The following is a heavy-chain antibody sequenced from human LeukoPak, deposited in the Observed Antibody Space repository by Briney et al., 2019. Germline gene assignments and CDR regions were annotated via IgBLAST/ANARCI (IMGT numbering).Heavy chain of an antibody. Sequence: SETLSLTCTVSGGSISSGDYDWDWIRQPRGKGLEWSGYIYYSGSTYYNPSLKSRVTISVDTSKNQFSLKLSSVTAADTAVYYCARAHYPYDSSGYYSQLPLDYWGQGTLVTVSS. CDR1: GGSISSGDYD. D-gene: IGHD3-22*01. V-gene: IGHV4-30-4*08. J-gene: IGHJ4*02. CDR2: IYYSGST. CDR3: ARAHYPYDSSGYYSQLPLDY.